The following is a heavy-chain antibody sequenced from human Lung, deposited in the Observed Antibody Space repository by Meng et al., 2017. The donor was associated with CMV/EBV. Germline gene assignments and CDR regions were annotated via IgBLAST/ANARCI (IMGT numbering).Heavy chain of an antibody. CDR2: IKSKKEGETT. D-gene: IGHD3-10*01. CDR3: GYGSGNKYEGG. J-gene: IGHJ4*02. V-gene: IGHV3-15*01. CDR1: GIVFREAW. Sequence: VGAGIVFREAWMHWLRQGPGKGLGWIGRIKSKKEGETTDLGAAVRGRVAISRDDSRDTVYLEMNNRQIEDKGVYYCGYGSGNKYEGGGGRGTLVTVSS.